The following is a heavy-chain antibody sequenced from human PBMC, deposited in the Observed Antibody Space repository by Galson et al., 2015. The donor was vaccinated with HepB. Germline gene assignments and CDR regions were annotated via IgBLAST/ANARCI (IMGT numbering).Heavy chain of an antibody. CDR3: ARGPSGRFDY. J-gene: IGHJ4*02. D-gene: IGHD3-10*01. V-gene: IGHV3-74*01. Sequence: SLRLSCAASGFNFSSYWIHWVRQAPGKGLVWVSRINTDGSYTTYADSVKGRFTISRDNAKGTLYLQMNSLRADDTAVYYCARGPSGRFDYWGQGTLVTVSS. CDR1: GFNFSSYW. CDR2: INTDGSYT.